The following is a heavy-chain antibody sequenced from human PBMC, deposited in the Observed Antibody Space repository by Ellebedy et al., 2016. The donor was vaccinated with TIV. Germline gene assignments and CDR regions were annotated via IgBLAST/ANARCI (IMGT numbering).Heavy chain of an antibody. V-gene: IGHV4-59*01. J-gene: IGHJ5*02. CDR2: IYYSGST. CDR1: GGSITSYY. D-gene: IGHD2-8*01. CDR3: ARDRGYCTNGVCYNWFDP. Sequence: SETLSLTCTVSGGSITSYYWSWIRQPPGKGLEWIGYIYYSGSTNYNPSLKSRVTILVDTSKNQFSLRLSSVTAADTAVYHCARDRGYCTNGVCYNWFDPWGQGTLVTVSS.